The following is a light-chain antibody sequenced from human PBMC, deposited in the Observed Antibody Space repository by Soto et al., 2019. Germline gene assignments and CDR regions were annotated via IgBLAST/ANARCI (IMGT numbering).Light chain of an antibody. V-gene: IGKV1-5*01. Sequence: DIPMTQSPSSLSASVGDRITIPCRASQSISSWLAWYQQKPGKAPKLLIYDASSLESGVPSRFSGSGSGTEFTLTISSLQPDDFATYYCQKYNSYLWTFGQGTKVDI. J-gene: IGKJ1*01. CDR1: QSISSW. CDR3: QKYNSYLWT. CDR2: DAS.